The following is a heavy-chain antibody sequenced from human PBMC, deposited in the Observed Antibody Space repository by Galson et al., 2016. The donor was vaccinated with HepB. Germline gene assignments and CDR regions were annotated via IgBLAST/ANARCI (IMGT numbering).Heavy chain of an antibody. CDR3: VKSSEGLLRYSGMDV. J-gene: IGHJ6*02. CDR1: GLIFSNYY. CDR2: TGTGNGYK. Sequence: SLRLSCAASGLIFSNYYISWIRQAPGKGLEWVSSTGTGNGYKYYADSVKGRVTISRDDAKNSLYLQMDSLRAEDTAIYYCVKSSEGLLRYSGMDVWGQGTTVTVSS. V-gene: IGHV3-11*06. D-gene: IGHD2/OR15-2a*01.